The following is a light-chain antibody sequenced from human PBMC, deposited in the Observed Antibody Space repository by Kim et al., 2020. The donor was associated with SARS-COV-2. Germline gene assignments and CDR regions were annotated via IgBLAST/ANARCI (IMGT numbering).Light chain of an antibody. CDR3: QKYHSAPLT. J-gene: IGKJ4*01. V-gene: IGKV1-27*01. CDR2: GAS. CDR1: QDISNY. Sequence: ESVGDRVTHTCRASQDISNYLAWYQQKPGKVPQLLIYGASTLQSGVPSRFSGSGSGTEFTLTISSLQPEDVATYYCQKYHSAPLTFGGGTKVDIK.